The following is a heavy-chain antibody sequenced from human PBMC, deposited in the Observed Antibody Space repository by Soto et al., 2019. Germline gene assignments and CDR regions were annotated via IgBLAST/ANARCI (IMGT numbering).Heavy chain of an antibody. D-gene: IGHD3-9*01. CDR3: AKAQLRYFDGRFDP. J-gene: IGHJ5*02. Sequence: GGSLRLSCAASGFTFSSYGMHWVRQAPGKGLEWVAVISYDGSNKYYADSVKGRFTISRDNSKNTLYLQMNSLRAEDTAVYYCAKAQLRYFDGRFDPWGQGTLVTVSS. V-gene: IGHV3-30*18. CDR2: ISYDGSNK. CDR1: GFTFSSYG.